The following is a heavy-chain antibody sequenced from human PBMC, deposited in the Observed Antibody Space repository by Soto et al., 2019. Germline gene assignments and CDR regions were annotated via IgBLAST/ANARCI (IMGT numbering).Heavy chain of an antibody. V-gene: IGHV1-69*01. J-gene: IGHJ5*02. CDR3: ARDLRVGANENWFDP. D-gene: IGHD1-26*01. CDR1: GGTFSSYA. CDR2: IIPIFGTA. Sequence: QVQLVQSGAEVKKPGSSVKVSCKASGGTFSSYAISWVRQAPGQGLEWMGGIIPIFGTANYAQKFQGRVTITADESTSRAYMELSGLRSEDTAVYYCARDLRVGANENWFDPWGQGTLVAFAS.